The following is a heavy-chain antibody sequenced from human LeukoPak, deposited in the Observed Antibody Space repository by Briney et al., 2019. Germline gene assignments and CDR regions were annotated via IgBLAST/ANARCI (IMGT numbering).Heavy chain of an antibody. J-gene: IGHJ4*02. CDR2: ISVTGLMT. D-gene: IGHD3-3*01. CDR1: GFTFSSYA. CDR3: AKANRDYDFWCGYPCFEY. Sequence: PGRSLRLSCTASGFTFSSYAMTWVRKAPGKGLEWVSAISVTGLMTYYADSVMGRFTISRHNSKNTLYVQMNRLRAEDTAVYYCAKANRDYDFWCGYPCFEYWGQGTLVTVSS. V-gene: IGHV3-23*01.